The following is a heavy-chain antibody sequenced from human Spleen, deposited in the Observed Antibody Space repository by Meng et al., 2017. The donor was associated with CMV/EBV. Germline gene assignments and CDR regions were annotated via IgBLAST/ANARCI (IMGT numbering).Heavy chain of an antibody. J-gene: IGHJ6*02. CDR2: IRYDGSNK. D-gene: IGHD3-3*01. Sequence: GESLKISCAASGFTFSSYGMHWVRQAPGKGLEWVAFIRYDGSNKYYADSVKGRFTISRDNSKNTLYLQMNSLRAEDTAVYYCARHTIFGVGGGMDVWGQGTTVTVSS. V-gene: IGHV3-30*02. CDR1: GFTFSSYG. CDR3: ARHTIFGVGGGMDV.